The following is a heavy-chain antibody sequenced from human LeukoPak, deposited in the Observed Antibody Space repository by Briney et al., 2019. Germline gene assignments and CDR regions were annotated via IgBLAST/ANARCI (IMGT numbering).Heavy chain of an antibody. V-gene: IGHV4-4*07. J-gene: IGHJ5*02. CDR3: ARGIVGATIPGTSWFDP. D-gene: IGHD1-26*01. CDR2: IYTSGST. CDR1: GGSISSYY. Sequence: SETLSLTCTVSGGSISSYYWSWIRQPAGKGLEWIGRIYTSGSTNYNPSLKSRVTMSVDTSKNQFSLKLSSVTAADTAVYYCARGIVGATIPGTSWFDPWGQGTLVTVSS.